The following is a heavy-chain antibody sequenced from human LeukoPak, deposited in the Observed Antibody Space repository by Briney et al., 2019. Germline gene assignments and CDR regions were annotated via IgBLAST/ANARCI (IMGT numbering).Heavy chain of an antibody. CDR3: AELHGRINWFDP. CDR1: GFNIDTYD. J-gene: IGHJ5*02. V-gene: IGHV3-23*01. CDR2: ITAGGRGAT. D-gene: IGHD3-10*01. Sequence: PGGFLRLSCAVSGFNIDTYDVSWVRQAPGKGLEWVSTITAGGRGATYYADSVKGRFTMSRHKSTKTLSLQMDRLRVGDTGVYYCAELHGRINWFDPWGQGTLVTVSS.